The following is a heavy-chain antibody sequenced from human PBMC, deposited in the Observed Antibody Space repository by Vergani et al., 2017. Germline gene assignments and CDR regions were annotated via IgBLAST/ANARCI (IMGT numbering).Heavy chain of an antibody. J-gene: IGHJ4*02. D-gene: IGHD3-10*01. CDR3: AREAYGSGLDY. CDR1: GFTFSSYW. CDR2: IKQDGSEK. Sequence: EVQLVESGGGLVQPGGSLRLSCAASGFTFSSYWMSWVRQAPGKGLEWVANIKQDGSEKYYVDSVKGRFTISRDNAENSLYLQMNSLRAEDAAVYYCAREAYGSGLDYWGQGTLVTVSS. V-gene: IGHV3-7*01.